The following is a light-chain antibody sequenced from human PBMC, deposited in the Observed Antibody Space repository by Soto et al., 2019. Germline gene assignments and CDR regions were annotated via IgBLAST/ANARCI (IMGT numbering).Light chain of an antibody. V-gene: IGKV3-20*01. J-gene: IGKJ4*02. CDR2: GAS. Sequence: EIVLTQSPGTLSLSPGERATLSCRASQSVSSNYLAWYQQKPGQAPRLLIYGASSRATGIPDRFSGSGSGTDFPLTISRLEPEDFAVYYCQQSGGSPRVTFGGGTKVEIK. CDR1: QSVSSNY. CDR3: QQSGGSPRVT.